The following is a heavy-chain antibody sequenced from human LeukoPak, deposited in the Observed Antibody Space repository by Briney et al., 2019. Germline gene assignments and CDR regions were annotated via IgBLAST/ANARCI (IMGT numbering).Heavy chain of an antibody. CDR3: AELGITMIGGV. V-gene: IGHV3-21*01. Sequence: TGGSLRLSCAASGFTFSSYSMNWVRQAPGKGLEWVSSISSSSSYIYYADSVKGRFAISRDNAKNSLYLQMNSLRAEDTAVYYCAELGITMIGGVWGKGTTVTISS. CDR2: ISSSSSYI. D-gene: IGHD3-10*02. CDR1: GFTFSSYS. J-gene: IGHJ6*04.